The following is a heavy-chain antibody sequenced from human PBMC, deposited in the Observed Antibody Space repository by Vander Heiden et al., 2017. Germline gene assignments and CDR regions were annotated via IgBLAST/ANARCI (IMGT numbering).Heavy chain of an antibody. V-gene: IGHV3-48*01. J-gene: IGHJ4*02. CDR2: ISTSGSTI. CDR1: CSPLTLNS. D-gene: IGHD2-2*01. Sequence: EVQLVESGGGLLQPGGSLRLSCAASCSPLTLNSMNWVPQARGKGLEWISYISTSGSTIKYADSLKGRITISRDNAKNSVYLQMNSVRGDDTAVYYCARLYCSSTSCYVDYWGQGTLVTVSS. CDR3: ARLYCSSTSCYVDY.